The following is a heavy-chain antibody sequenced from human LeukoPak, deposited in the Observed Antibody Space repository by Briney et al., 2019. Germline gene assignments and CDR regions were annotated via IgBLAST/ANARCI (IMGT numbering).Heavy chain of an antibody. J-gene: IGHJ4*02. Sequence: PSETLSLTCTVSGGSVGRSFWGWLRQPPGKGLESIGYTSHTGTTNYNPSLKSRVTISLDTSKNQFSLRLTSVTAADTAVYYCARGEDFITLWFPPHFDYWGQGTLVSVSS. CDR2: TSHTGTT. CDR1: GGSVGRSF. V-gene: IGHV4-59*02. D-gene: IGHD3-10*01. CDR3: ARGEDFITLWFPPHFDY.